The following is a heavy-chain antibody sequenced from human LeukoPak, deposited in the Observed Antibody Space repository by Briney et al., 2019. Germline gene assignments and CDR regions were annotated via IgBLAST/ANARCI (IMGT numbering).Heavy chain of an antibody. CDR3: ARYGNTDYYYYGMDV. V-gene: IGHV4-59*01. D-gene: IGHD1-7*01. Sequence: SETLSLTCTVSGGSISSYYWSWIRQPPGKGLGWGGYIYYSGSTNYNPSLKSRVTISVDTSKNQFSLKLSSVTAADTAVYYCARYGNTDYYYYGMDVWGQGTTVTVSS. CDR2: IYYSGST. CDR1: GGSISSYY. J-gene: IGHJ6*02.